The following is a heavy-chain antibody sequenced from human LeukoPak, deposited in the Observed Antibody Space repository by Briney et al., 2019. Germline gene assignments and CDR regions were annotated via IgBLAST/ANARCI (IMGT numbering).Heavy chain of an antibody. D-gene: IGHD4-17*01. Sequence: TSETLSLTCTVSGGSISSGGYYWSWIRQHPGKGLEWIGYIYYSGSTYYNPSLKSRVTISVDTSKNQFSLKLSSVTAADTAVYYCARHRYGVGVYWGQGTLVTVSS. CDR2: IYYSGST. CDR3: ARHRYGVGVY. J-gene: IGHJ4*02. CDR1: GGSISSGGYY. V-gene: IGHV4-31*03.